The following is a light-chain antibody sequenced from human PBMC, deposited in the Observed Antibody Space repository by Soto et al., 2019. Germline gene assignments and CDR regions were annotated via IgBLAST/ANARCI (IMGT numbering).Light chain of an antibody. J-gene: IGKJ1*01. CDR2: GAS. CDR1: QSVASNY. V-gene: IGKV3-20*01. Sequence: EIVLMQSPGTLSLSPGERATLSCRASQSVASNYLGWYQQKPGQAPRLLIYGASSRATGIPDRFSGSGSGTDFTLTISRLEPEDFAVYYCQQYVSSLWTFGQGTRVEIK. CDR3: QQYVSSLWT.